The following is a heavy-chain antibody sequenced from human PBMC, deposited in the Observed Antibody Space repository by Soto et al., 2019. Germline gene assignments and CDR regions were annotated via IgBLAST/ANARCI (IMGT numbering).Heavy chain of an antibody. CDR2: ISGYNGNT. J-gene: IGHJ6*02. V-gene: IGHV1-18*01. Sequence: GASVKVSCKASGYTFTSYGISWVRQAPGQGLEWMGWISGYNGNTNYAQKVQGRVTMTTDTSTSTAYMELRSLRSDDTAVYYCARDTEVVVIHYYYYGMDVWGQGTTVTVS. CDR3: ARDTEVVVIHYYYYGMDV. CDR1: GYTFTSYG. D-gene: IGHD3-3*01.